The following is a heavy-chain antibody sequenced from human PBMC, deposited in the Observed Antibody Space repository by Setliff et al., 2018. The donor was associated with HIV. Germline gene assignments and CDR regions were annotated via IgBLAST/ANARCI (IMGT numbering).Heavy chain of an antibody. V-gene: IGHV4-34*12. CDR3: AQLGMVDDFDY. J-gene: IGHJ4*02. Sequence: PSETLSLTCAVYGGSFNDYYWSWIRQPPGKGLEWIGEIIHSGSINYNPSLKSRVTISVDTSKNHFSLKLRSVTAADTAVYYCAQLGMVDDFDYWGQGTLVTVSS. D-gene: IGHD1-1*01. CDR1: GGSFNDYY. CDR2: IIHSGSI.